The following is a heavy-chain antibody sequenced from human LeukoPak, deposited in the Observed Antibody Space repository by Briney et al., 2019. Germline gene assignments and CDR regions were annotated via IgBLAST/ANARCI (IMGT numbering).Heavy chain of an antibody. CDR2: IQYDGSNE. CDR3: ARDRCSNGVGCYYYYMDV. Sequence: GGSLRLSCAASRFTFSSYGMHWVRQAPGKGLEWVAYIQYDGSNEQYADSVKGRFSISRDSSKNILYLQMNSLRAEDTAVYYCARDRCSNGVGCYYYYMDVWGKGTTVTISS. J-gene: IGHJ6*03. CDR1: RFTFSSYG. V-gene: IGHV3-30*02. D-gene: IGHD2-8*01.